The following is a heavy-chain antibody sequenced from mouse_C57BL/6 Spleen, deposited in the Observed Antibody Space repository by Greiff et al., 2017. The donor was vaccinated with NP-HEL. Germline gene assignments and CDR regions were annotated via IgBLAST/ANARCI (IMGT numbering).Heavy chain of an antibody. Sequence: VHLVESGPGLVAPSQSLSITSTVSGLSLTSYGVYWVRQPPGTGLEWLGVIWGGGSTNLNSGLRSRLSISQDKSKSQVLIKMNSLRTDDTAMYYWANRVRDGGSAYWEGDVWGTGTTVTVSS. J-gene: IGHJ1*03. CDR3: ANRVRDGGSAYWEGDV. CDR2: IWGGGST. CDR1: GLSLTSYG. V-gene: IGHV2-9*01. D-gene: IGHD1-1*02.